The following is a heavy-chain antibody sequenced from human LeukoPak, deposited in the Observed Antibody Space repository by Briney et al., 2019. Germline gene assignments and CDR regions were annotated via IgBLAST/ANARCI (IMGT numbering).Heavy chain of an antibody. CDR3: ARQGVEREVGDACDY. D-gene: IGHD1-26*01. CDR1: GYSFTSYW. J-gene: IGHJ4*02. CDR2: IYPGDSDT. V-gene: IGHV5-51*01. Sequence: GESLKISCKGSGYSFTSYWIGWVRQMPGKGLEWMGIIYPGDSDTRYSPSFQGQVTISAEPSTSTAYLQGRSPPAADPAMSYRARQGVEREVGDACDYWGQGTLVTVCS.